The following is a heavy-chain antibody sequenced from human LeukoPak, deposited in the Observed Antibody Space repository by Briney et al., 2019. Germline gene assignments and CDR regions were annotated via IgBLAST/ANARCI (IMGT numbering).Heavy chain of an antibody. D-gene: IGHD4-17*01. J-gene: IGHJ4*02. CDR3: ARGIGDYGGDY. Sequence: GGSLRLSCTASGFTFSNYGMHWVRQAPGKGLEWVAFIRYDGSKKYYTDSVKGRFTISRDNSKNTLYLQMNSLRAEDTAVYYCARGIGDYGGDYWGQGTLVTVSS. V-gene: IGHV3-30*02. CDR1: GFTFSNYG. CDR2: IRYDGSKK.